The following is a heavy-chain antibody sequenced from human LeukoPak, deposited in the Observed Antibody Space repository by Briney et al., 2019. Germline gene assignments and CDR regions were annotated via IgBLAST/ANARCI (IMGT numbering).Heavy chain of an antibody. V-gene: IGHV3-23*01. Sequence: GGSLRLSCTASGFTFRTYAMSWVRQAPGKGLEWVSAITDSGGNTYYAAPVKGRFTISRDNSKNTLYLQMNSLRAEDTAVYYCAKDPAYYDKAYGMDVWGQGTTVTVSS. D-gene: IGHD3-3*01. CDR2: ITDSGGNT. CDR3: AKDPAYYDKAYGMDV. CDR1: GFTFRTYA. J-gene: IGHJ6*02.